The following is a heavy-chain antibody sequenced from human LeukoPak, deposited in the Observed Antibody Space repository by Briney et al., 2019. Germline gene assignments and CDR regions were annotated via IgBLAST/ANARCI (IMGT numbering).Heavy chain of an antibody. D-gene: IGHD2-15*01. CDR2: INHSGST. V-gene: IGHV4-34*01. CDR1: GGSFSGYY. Sequence: SETLSLTCAVYGGSFSGYYWSWIRQPPGKGLEWIGEINHSGSTNYNPSLKSRVTISVDTSKNQFSLKLSSVTAADTAVYYCARSPLSCSGGSCYPYGMAVWGQGTTVTVSS. CDR3: ARSPLSCSGGSCYPYGMAV. J-gene: IGHJ6*02.